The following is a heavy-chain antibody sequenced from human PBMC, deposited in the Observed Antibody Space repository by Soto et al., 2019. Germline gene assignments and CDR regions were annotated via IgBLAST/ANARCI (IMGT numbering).Heavy chain of an antibody. J-gene: IGHJ6*02. CDR3: ARGQQLMNAYYYYGMDV. Sequence: RASVKVSCKASGGTFSSYTISWVRQAPGQGLEWMGRIIPILGIANYAQKFQGRVTITADKSTSTAYMELSSLRSEDTAVYYCARGQQLMNAYYYYGMDVWGQGTTVTVSS. CDR1: GGTFSSYT. CDR2: IIPILGIA. D-gene: IGHD6-13*01. V-gene: IGHV1-69*02.